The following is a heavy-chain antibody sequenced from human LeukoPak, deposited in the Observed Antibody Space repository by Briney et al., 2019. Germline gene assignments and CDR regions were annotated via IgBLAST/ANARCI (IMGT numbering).Heavy chain of an antibody. J-gene: IGHJ4*02. CDR3: AKASLRYFDWFSDY. CDR2: ISSSSSIM. Sequence: PGGSLRLSCGASGFTFSSYSMNWVRQAPGKGLEWVSYISSSSSIMYYADSVKGRFTISRDNAKKSLYLQMNSLRAEDTAVYSCAKASLRYFDWFSDYWGQGTLVTVSS. V-gene: IGHV3-48*01. CDR1: GFTFSSYS. D-gene: IGHD3-9*01.